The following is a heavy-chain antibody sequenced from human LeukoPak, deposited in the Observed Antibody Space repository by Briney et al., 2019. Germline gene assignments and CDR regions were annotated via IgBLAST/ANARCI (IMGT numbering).Heavy chain of an antibody. CDR3: ARDQNGDYIIDY. V-gene: IGHV3-21*01. CDR1: GFTFSSYS. CDR2: ITSSSNYI. J-gene: IGHJ4*02. D-gene: IGHD4-17*01. Sequence: GGSLRLSCVVSGFTFSSYSMNWVRQAPGKGLDWVSSITSSSNYIYYADSVKGRFIISRDNAKDSLFLQMNSLRAEDTAVYYCARDQNGDYIIDYWGRGTQVTVST.